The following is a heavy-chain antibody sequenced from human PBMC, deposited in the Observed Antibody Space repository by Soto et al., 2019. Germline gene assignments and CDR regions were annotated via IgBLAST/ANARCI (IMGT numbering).Heavy chain of an antibody. CDR1: GYTFTSYG. CDR3: ARNVPSSYGSGRWRALDI. V-gene: IGHV1-18*04. Sequence: QVQLVQSGAEVKKPGASVKVSCKASGYTFTSYGVSWVRQAPGQGLEWMGWSSAYNGNTNYAQKLQGRVTMTTDTSTSTAYMELRSLRSDDTAVYYCARNVPSSYGSGRWRALDIWGQGTMVTVSS. J-gene: IGHJ3*02. D-gene: IGHD3-10*01. CDR2: SSAYNGNT.